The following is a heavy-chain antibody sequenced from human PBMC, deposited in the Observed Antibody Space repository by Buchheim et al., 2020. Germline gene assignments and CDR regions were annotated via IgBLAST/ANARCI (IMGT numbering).Heavy chain of an antibody. Sequence: QVQLVESGGGVVQPGRSLRLSCAASGFTFSSYGMHWVRQAPGKGLEWVAVIWYDGSNKYYADSVKGRFTISRDNSKKTLYLQMNSLRAEDTAVYYCARDPGGQLVPKSAINYYYMDVWGKGTT. CDR2: IWYDGSNK. J-gene: IGHJ6*03. CDR1: GFTFSSYG. CDR3: ARDPGGQLVPKSAINYYYMDV. D-gene: IGHD6-6*01. V-gene: IGHV3-33*01.